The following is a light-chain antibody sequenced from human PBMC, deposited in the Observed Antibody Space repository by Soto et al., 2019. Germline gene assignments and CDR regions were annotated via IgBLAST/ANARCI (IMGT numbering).Light chain of an antibody. CDR1: SSDVGSYNR. CDR3: SSYTSSTTYV. V-gene: IGLV2-18*02. J-gene: IGLJ1*01. CDR2: DVS. Sequence: VLTQPPSVSGSPGQSVTISCTGTSSDVGSYNRVSWYQQPPGTAPKVMIYDVSNRPSGVPDRFSGSKSGNTASLTISGLQAEDESDYYCSSYTSSTTYVFGTGTKVTVL.